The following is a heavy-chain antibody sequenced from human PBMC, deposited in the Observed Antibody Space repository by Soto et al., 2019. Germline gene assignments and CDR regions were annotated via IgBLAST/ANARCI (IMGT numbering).Heavy chain of an antibody. J-gene: IGHJ4*02. CDR1: GGSISSSNW. V-gene: IGHV4-4*02. Sequence: SETLSLTCAVSGGSISSSNWWSWVRQPPGKGLEWIGEIYHSGSTNYNPSLKSRVTISVDKSKNQFSLKLSSVTAADTAVYYCASLTYSSSSAYFDYWGQGTLVTVSS. D-gene: IGHD6-6*01. CDR3: ASLTYSSSSAYFDY. CDR2: IYHSGST.